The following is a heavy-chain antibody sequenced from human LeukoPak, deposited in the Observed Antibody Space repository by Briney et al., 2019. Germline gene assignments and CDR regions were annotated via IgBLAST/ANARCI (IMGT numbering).Heavy chain of an antibody. CDR1: GFTFSSYS. J-gene: IGHJ4*02. CDR3: ARVGSSWYDY. CDR2: ISSSSSYI. V-gene: IGHV3-21*01. Sequence: GGSLRLSCAASGFTFSSYSMNWVRQAPGKGLEWVSSISSSSSYIYYADSVEGRFTSSRDNAKNSLYLQMNSLRAEDTAVYYCARVGSSWYDYWGQGTLVTVSS. D-gene: IGHD6-13*01.